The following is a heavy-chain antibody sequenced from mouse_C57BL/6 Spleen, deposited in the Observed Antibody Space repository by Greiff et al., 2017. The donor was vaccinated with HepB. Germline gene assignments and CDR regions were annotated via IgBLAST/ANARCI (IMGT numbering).Heavy chain of an antibody. Sequence: QVQLKQSGAELVKPGASVKLSCKASGYTFTSYWMHWVKQRPGQGLEWIGMIHPNSGSTNYNEKFKSKATLTVDKSSSTAYMQLSSLTSEDSAVYYCARIDDYDGIFAYWGQGTLVTVSA. D-gene: IGHD2-4*01. CDR2: IHPNSGST. V-gene: IGHV1-64*01. CDR3: ARIDDYDGIFAY. J-gene: IGHJ3*01. CDR1: GYTFTSYW.